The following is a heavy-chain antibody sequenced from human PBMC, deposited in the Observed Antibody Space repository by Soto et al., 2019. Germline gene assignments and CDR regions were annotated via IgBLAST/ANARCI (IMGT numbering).Heavy chain of an antibody. CDR3: AKGTLAVAGTYYYGMDV. J-gene: IGHJ6*02. V-gene: IGHV3-23*01. CDR2: ISGSGGST. CDR1: GFTFSNYP. D-gene: IGHD6-19*01. Sequence: GGSLRLSCAASGFTFSNYPMSWVRQAPGKGLEWVSAISGSGGSTYYADSVKGRVTISRDNSKNTLYLQMNSLRAEDTAVYYCAKGTLAVAGTYYYGMDVWGQGTTVTVSS.